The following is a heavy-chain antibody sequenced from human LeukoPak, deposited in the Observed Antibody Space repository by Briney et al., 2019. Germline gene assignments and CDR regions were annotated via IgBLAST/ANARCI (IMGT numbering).Heavy chain of an antibody. J-gene: IGHJ4*02. CDR2: IYYSGST. CDR3: ARVNNWTEEPDTGFDY. CDR1: GGSISSYY. V-gene: IGHV4-59*12. D-gene: IGHD1-1*01. Sequence: SETLSLTCTVSGGSISSYYWSWIRQPPGKGLEWIGYIYYSGSTNYKPSLKSRVTISVDTSKNQFSLQLNSVTPEDTAVYYCARVNNWTEEPDTGFDYWGQGTPVTVSS.